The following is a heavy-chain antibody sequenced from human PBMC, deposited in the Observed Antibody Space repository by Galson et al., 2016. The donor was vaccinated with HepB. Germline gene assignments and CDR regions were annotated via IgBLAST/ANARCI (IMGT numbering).Heavy chain of an antibody. CDR3: ARGLVVVATPFGY. D-gene: IGHD2-15*01. V-gene: IGHV3-21*01. J-gene: IGHJ4*02. CDR2: ISGSNTYI. CDR1: GFTFKSYY. Sequence: SLRLSCAVSGFTFKSYYMNWVRQAPGKGLEWVSSISGSNTYINYANSVKGRFTVSRDNAKNLLYLQMNSLTAEDTAVYYCARGLVVVATPFGYWGQGIPVTVSS.